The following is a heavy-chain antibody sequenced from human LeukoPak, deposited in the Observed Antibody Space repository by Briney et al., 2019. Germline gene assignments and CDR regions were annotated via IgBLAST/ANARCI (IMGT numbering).Heavy chain of an antibody. CDR1: GFTVSSNY. CDR3: ARSLYYDILTGHDAFDI. CDR2: IYSGGST. V-gene: IGHV3-66*01. J-gene: IGHJ3*02. Sequence: GGSLRLSCAASGFTVSSNYMSWVRQAPGKGLEWVSVIYSGGSTYYADSVKGRFTISRDNSKNTLYLQMNSLRAEDTAVYYCARSLYYDILTGHDAFDIWGQGTMVTASS. D-gene: IGHD3-9*01.